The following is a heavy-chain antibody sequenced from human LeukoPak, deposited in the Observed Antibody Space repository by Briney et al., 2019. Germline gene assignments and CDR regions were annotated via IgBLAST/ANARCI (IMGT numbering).Heavy chain of an antibody. CDR2: ASFHGSNT. CDR1: GFIFSDST. Sequence: PGGSLRLSCAASGFIFSDSTMHWVRQAPGKGLEWVAAASFHGSNTYYADSMKGRFTISRDNSKNTVYLQMNSLRTEDTAVYYCARERPWNGPLDYWGQGTLVTVSS. V-gene: IGHV3-30*04. D-gene: IGHD1-1*01. J-gene: IGHJ4*02. CDR3: ARERPWNGPLDY.